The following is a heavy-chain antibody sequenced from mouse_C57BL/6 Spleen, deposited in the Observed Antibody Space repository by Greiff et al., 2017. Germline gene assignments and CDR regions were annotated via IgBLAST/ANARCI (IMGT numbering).Heavy chain of an antibody. CDR2: ISDGGSYT. V-gene: IGHV5-4*01. CDR1: GFTFSSYA. J-gene: IGHJ4*01. Sequence: EVKLVESGGGLVKPGGSLKLSCAASGFTFSSYAMSWVRQTPEKRLEWVATISDGGSYTYYPDNVKGRFTISRDNAKNNLYLQMSHLKSEDTAMYYCAREGTTGVHYAMDYWGQGTSVTVSS. CDR3: AREGTTGVHYAMDY. D-gene: IGHD1-1*01.